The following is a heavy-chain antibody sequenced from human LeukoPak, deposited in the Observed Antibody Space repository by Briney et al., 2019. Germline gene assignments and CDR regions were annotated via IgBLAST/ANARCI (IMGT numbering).Heavy chain of an antibody. CDR1: GFTFSSYA. CDR2: ISGSGGST. V-gene: IGHV3-23*01. D-gene: IGHD2-2*01. Sequence: GGSLRLSCAASGFTFSSYARSWVRQAPGKGLEWVSAISGSGGSTYYADSVKGRFTISRDNSKNTLYLQMNSLRAEDTAVYYCAKARPDIVVVPAAFSWGQGTLVTVSS. CDR3: AKARPDIVVVPAAFS. J-gene: IGHJ4*02.